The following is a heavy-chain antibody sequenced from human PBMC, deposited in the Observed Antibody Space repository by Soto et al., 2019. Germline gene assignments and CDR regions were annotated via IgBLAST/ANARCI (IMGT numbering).Heavy chain of an antibody. Sequence: QVPLVQSGAEVKKPGASVKVSCKASGYTFTSYAMHWVRQAPGQRLEWMGWINAGNGNTKYSQKFQGRVTITRDTSASTAYMELSSLRSEDTAVYYCARGTRQWLVPDGVDYWGQGTLVTVSS. CDR2: INAGNGNT. V-gene: IGHV1-3*01. J-gene: IGHJ4*02. CDR3: ARGTRQWLVPDGVDY. D-gene: IGHD6-19*01. CDR1: GYTFTSYA.